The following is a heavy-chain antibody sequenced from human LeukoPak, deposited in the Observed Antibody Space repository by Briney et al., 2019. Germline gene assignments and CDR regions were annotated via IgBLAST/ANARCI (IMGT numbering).Heavy chain of an antibody. Sequence: PGGSMRLSCAASGFTFSSYSMNWVRQAPGKGLEWVSFISSGSIYIYYADSVKGRFTISRDNAKNSLYLQMNSLRVEDTAVYYCASRSSGHDYWGQGTLVTVSS. J-gene: IGHJ4*02. CDR2: ISSGSIYI. CDR3: ASRSSGHDY. D-gene: IGHD6-19*01. CDR1: GFTFSSYS. V-gene: IGHV3-21*01.